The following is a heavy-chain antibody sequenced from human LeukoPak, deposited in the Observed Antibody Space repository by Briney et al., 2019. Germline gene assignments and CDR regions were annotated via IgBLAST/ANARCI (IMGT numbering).Heavy chain of an antibody. D-gene: IGHD3-22*01. CDR3: ARLLDNDNSGAPDTFDI. J-gene: IGHJ3*02. V-gene: IGHV4-59*08. CDR2: VYYTGRT. CDR1: GGSISPNY. Sequence: PSETLSLTCSVSGGSISPNYWTWIRQSPQRGLEWIGYVYYTGRTRYNPSLQSRLTISLGTSNSHFSLQLSSVTAADTAVYYCARLLDNDNSGAPDTFDIWGQGTTVTVSS.